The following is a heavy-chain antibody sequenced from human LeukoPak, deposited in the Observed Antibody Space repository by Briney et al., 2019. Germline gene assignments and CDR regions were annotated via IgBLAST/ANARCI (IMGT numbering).Heavy chain of an antibody. Sequence: SETLSLTCTVSGGSISSNYWSWTRQPPGKGLEWIGYIYYSGSTNYNPSLKSRVTISVDTSKNQFSLKLSSVTAADTAVYYCGRRMTPGTTPYDVFNIWAQGTMVTVSS. CDR1: GGSISSNY. D-gene: IGHD4-17*01. CDR2: IYYSGST. CDR3: GRRMTPGTTPYDVFNI. V-gene: IGHV4-59*08. J-gene: IGHJ3*02.